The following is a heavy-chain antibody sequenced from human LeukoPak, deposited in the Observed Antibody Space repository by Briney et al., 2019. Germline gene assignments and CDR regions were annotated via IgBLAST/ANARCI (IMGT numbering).Heavy chain of an antibody. CDR1: GFIFSDYW. CDR3: AIKRGGANPFDY. D-gene: IGHD4/OR15-4a*01. V-gene: IGHV3-23*01. Sequence: PGGSLRLSCAASGFIFSDYWMSWVRQAPGKGLEWVSSISGTGNTRPYADSVKGRFTISRDNSQNTLYLQMNSLRAEDTAVYYCAIKRGGANPFDYWGQGTLVTVSS. CDR2: ISGTGNTR. J-gene: IGHJ4*02.